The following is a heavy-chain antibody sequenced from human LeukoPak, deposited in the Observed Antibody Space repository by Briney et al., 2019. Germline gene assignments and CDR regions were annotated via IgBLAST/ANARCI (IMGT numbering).Heavy chain of an antibody. D-gene: IGHD1-26*01. CDR3: VKSGGYGLIDY. V-gene: IGHV4-59*04. J-gene: IGHJ4*02. Sequence: GSLRLSCAASAFTFSSYGMSWVRQPPGKGLEWIRNIYYTGSTYYNASLQSRVTILIDTSKNQFSLRLNSVTAADTAMYYCVKSGGYGLIDYWGQGTLVTVSS. CDR1: AFTFSSYG. CDR2: IYYTGST.